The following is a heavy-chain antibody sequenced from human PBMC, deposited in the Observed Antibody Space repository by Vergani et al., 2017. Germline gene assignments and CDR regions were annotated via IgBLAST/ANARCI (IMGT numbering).Heavy chain of an antibody. V-gene: IGHV1-69*01. CDR1: GGTFSSYA. J-gene: IGHJ5*02. CDR3: ANLTFYGDYVYSGPRFDP. CDR2: SIPIFGTA. Sequence: QVQLVQSGAEVKKPGSSVKVSCKASGGTFSSYAISWLRQAPGQGLEWMGGSIPIFGTATYAQKFQGRVTITADESTSTASMELSSLRSEDTAVYYCANLTFYGDYVYSGPRFDPWGQGTLVTVSS. D-gene: IGHD4-17*01.